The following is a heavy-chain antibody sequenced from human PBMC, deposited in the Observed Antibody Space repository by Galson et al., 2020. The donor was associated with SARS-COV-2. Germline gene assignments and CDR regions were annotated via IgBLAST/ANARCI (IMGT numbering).Heavy chain of an antibody. CDR2: INPNNGGT. Sequence: ASVKVSCKASGYTFTGYYMHWVQQAPGQGLEWMGWINPNNGGTDYTQKFQGRVTMSRDTSISTAYMELSRLTSDDTAVYYCAREGPRSSLDYWGQGTLLTVSS. CDR1: GYTFTGYY. J-gene: IGHJ4*02. V-gene: IGHV1-2*02. CDR3: AREGPRSSLDY.